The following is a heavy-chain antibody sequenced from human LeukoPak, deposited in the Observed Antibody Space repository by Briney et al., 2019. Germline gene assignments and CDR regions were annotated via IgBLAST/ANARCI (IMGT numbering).Heavy chain of an antibody. D-gene: IGHD5-18*01. V-gene: IGHV4-34*01. Sequence: SETLSLTCAVYGGSFSGYYWSWIRQPPGKGLEWIGEINHSGSTNYNPSLKSRVTISVDTSKNQFSLKLSSVTAADTAVHYCARRRYSYGSEEGDYFDYWGQGTLVTVSS. J-gene: IGHJ4*02. CDR3: ARRRYSYGSEEGDYFDY. CDR1: GGSFSGYY. CDR2: INHSGST.